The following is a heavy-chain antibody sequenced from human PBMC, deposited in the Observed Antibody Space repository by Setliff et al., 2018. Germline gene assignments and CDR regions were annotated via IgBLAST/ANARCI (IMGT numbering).Heavy chain of an antibody. CDR1: GYTFTNYG. CDR2: IITNTGKT. J-gene: IGHJ3*01. CDR3: ARFGGSCSSSSCYASDL. V-gene: IGHV1-18*01. D-gene: IGHD2-2*01. Sequence: ASVKVSCKASGYTFTNYGFTWVRQAPGQGLEWMGMIITNTGKTSYPKKFQGRVIMTTDTYTGTGYMELRSLTSDDTAVYFCARFGGSCSSSSCYASDLWGQGTMVTVSS.